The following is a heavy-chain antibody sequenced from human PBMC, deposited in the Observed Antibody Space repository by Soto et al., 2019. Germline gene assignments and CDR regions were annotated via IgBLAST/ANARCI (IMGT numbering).Heavy chain of an antibody. V-gene: IGHV1-2*02. J-gene: IGHJ6*02. CDR2: INPKFGDT. Sequence: QVQLVQSGAEVKEPGDSVRVSCEASGYTFTAYYIHWVRQAPGQGLEWMGWINPKFGDTTYAQDFQGRVSMTRDISSSTVYMELSRLTSDDTAIYYCARNIDYYYGPGSGNGHGFWGQGTTVTVFS. CDR1: GYTFTAYY. CDR3: ARNIDYYYGPGSGNGHGF. D-gene: IGHD3-10*01.